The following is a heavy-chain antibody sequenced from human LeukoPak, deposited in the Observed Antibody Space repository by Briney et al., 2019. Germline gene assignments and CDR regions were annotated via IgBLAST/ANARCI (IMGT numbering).Heavy chain of an antibody. Sequence: PSETLSLTCAVYGGSFSGYYWSWIRQPPGKGLEWIGEINHSGCTNYNPSLKSRVAISVDTSKNQFSLKLSSVTAADTAVYYCARGRGRSVYYYYYLDVWGKGTTVTVSS. J-gene: IGHJ6*03. CDR3: ARGRGRSVYYYYYLDV. CDR1: GGSFSGYY. CDR2: INHSGCT. V-gene: IGHV4-34*01. D-gene: IGHD3-3*01.